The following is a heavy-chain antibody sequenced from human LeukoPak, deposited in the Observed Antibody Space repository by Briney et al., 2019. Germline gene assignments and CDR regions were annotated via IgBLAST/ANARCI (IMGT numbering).Heavy chain of an antibody. CDR3: ARHNGWFDY. CDR1: GFTSSSYE. D-gene: IGHD2-8*01. CDR2: ISSSGSTV. Sequence: GGSLRLSCAASGFTSSSYEMDWVRQAPGKGPEWVSYISSSGSTVHYADSVKGRFTISRDNAMNSLYLQMSSLRGDDTAFYYCARHNGWFDYWGQGTQVTVSS. V-gene: IGHV3-48*03. J-gene: IGHJ5*01.